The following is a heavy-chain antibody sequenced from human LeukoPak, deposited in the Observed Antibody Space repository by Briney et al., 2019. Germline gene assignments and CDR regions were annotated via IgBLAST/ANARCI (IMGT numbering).Heavy chain of an antibody. Sequence: SGKSLRLSCAASGFTFSNYAMHWVRQAPGKGLEWVSLISSGGTYEYYADSVKGRFTISRDNSKNTLYLQMNSLRAEDTAVYYCAKSGIAAAGKIPDFDYWGQGTLVTVSS. J-gene: IGHJ4*02. CDR3: AKSGIAAAGKIPDFDY. V-gene: IGHV3-30*07. CDR1: GFTFSNYA. CDR2: ISSGGTYE. D-gene: IGHD6-13*01.